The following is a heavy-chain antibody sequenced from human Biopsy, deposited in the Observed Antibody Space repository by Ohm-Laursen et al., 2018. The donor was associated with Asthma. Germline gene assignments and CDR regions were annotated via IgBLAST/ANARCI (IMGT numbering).Heavy chain of an antibody. D-gene: IGHD3-10*01. V-gene: IGHV1-18*01. CDR1: GYTFNSAG. J-gene: IGHJ6*02. CDR3: ARAVDYSHYYGIDV. CDR2: ISVYNGNT. Sequence: ASEKASCKTSGYTFNSAGITWVRQAPGQGLEWMGWISVYNGNTKVAQKLQDRVTMITDTSTSTAYMELRSLRSDDTSVYFCARAVDYSHYYGIDVRDQGPTVTVS.